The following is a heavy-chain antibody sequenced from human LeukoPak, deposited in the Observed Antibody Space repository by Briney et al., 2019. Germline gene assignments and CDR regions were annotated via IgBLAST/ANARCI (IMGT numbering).Heavy chain of an antibody. J-gene: IGHJ4*02. V-gene: IGHV1-18*04. Sequence: CKASGDTFTSYGISWGRQAPGQGGERRGWIRAYKGEAKYAQKLQGRVTMTTATSPSTAYMELSSLRSDDTAVYSCARDQRYYGSVSYSLRTSGYWGQGTLVTVSS. CDR1: GDTFTSYG. CDR3: ARDQRYYGSVSYSLRTSGY. CDR2: IRAYKGEA. D-gene: IGHD3-10*01.